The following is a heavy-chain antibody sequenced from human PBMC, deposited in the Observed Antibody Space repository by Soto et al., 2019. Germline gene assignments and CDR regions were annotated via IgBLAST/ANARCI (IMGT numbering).Heavy chain of an antibody. Sequence: QVQLVQSGAEVKKPGASVKVSCKASGYTFTSYAMHWVRQAPGQRLEWMGWINAGNGNTKYSQKFQGRVTITRDTSASTAYMELSSLRSEDTAVYYCARYVDYYYCMDVWGKGATVTVSS. J-gene: IGHJ6*03. CDR1: GYTFTSYA. CDR2: INAGNGNT. V-gene: IGHV1-3*01. CDR3: ARYVDYYYCMDV. D-gene: IGHD2-21*01.